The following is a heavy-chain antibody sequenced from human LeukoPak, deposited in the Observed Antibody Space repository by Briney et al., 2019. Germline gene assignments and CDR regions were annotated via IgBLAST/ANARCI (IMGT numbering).Heavy chain of an antibody. CDR3: AKAYRMAATSAFDY. CDR2: ISYDGSNK. J-gene: IGHJ4*02. Sequence: GGSLRLSCAASGFTFSSYGMHWVRQAPGKGLEWVAVISYDGSNKYYADSVKGRFTISRDNSKNTLYLQMNSLRAEDTAVYYCAKAYRMAATSAFDYWGQGTLVTVSS. CDR1: GFTFSSYG. D-gene: IGHD2-15*01. V-gene: IGHV3-30*18.